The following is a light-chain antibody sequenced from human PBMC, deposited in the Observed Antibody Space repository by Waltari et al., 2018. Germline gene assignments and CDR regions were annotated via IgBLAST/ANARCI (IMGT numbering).Light chain of an antibody. Sequence: QSPLTQPASVSGSPGQSITISCTGTPSDIGLYDYVSWYQQRPGKAPKLMIFDVTKRPSGVSNRFSGSKSGDTASLTISGLQAEDEADYYCSAYTGGSTLVVFGGGTKVIVL. J-gene: IGLJ2*01. CDR1: PSDIGLYDY. V-gene: IGLV2-14*01. CDR3: SAYTGGSTLVV. CDR2: DVT.